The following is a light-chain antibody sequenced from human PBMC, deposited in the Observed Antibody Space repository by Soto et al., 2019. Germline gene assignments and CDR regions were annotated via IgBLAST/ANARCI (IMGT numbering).Light chain of an antibody. CDR2: KAS. CDR3: QQSFT. V-gene: IGKV1-5*03. Sequence: DIQMTQSPSTLSASVGDRVTITCRASQSISSWLAWYQQKPGKAPKLLIYKASSLASGVPSRFSGSGSGTEFTRTISSLQPDDFATYYCQQSFTFGPGTKVDIK. CDR1: QSISSW. J-gene: IGKJ3*01.